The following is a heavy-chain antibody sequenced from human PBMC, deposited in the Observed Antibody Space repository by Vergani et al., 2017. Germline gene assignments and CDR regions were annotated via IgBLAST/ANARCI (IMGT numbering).Heavy chain of an antibody. D-gene: IGHD6-13*01. CDR3: ARGWSGYSTSWFFEY. CDR2: INPNSGGT. J-gene: IGHJ4*02. CDR1: GYTFAGYN. Sequence: QVQLVQSGAEVKKPGASVKVSCKASGYTFAGYNIHWVRQAPGQGLELMGWINPNSGGTNYAQKFQGRVTMTRDTSINTAYMELSSLGSDDTSVYYCARGWSGYSTSWFFEYWGRGTLVTVSS. V-gene: IGHV1-2*02.